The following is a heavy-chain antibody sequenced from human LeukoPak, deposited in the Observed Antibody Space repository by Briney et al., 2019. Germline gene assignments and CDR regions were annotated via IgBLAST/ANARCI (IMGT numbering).Heavy chain of an antibody. CDR3: AKRATYYYESGGPNFDY. J-gene: IGHJ4*02. Sequence: GESLKISCAASGFTFSTYAMNWVRQAPGKGLEWVSAISGSGSSTYYADSVKGRFTISRDNSKNTLYLQMNSLRDEDTAVYYCAKRATYYYESGGPNFDYWGQGTLVTVSS. V-gene: IGHV3-23*01. CDR1: GFTFSTYA. D-gene: IGHD3-22*01. CDR2: ISGSGSST.